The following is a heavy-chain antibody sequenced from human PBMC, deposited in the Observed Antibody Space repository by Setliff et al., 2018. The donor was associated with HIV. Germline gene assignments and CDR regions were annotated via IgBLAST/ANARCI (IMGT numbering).Heavy chain of an antibody. D-gene: IGHD6-6*01. CDR2: IYNSGGT. CDR3: ARHVGYSSSSLDY. CDR1: GGSMSSYF. V-gene: IGHV4-59*08. J-gene: IGHJ4*02. Sequence: SETLSLTCTVSGGSMSSYFWSWIRQSPGKGLEWIGYIYNSGGTNYNPSLKSRVTISVDTSKNQFSLKLSSVTAADTAVYYCARHVGYSSSSLDYWGQGTLVTVSS.